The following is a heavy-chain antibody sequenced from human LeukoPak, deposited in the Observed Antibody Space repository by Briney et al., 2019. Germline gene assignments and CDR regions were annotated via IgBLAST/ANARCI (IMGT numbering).Heavy chain of an antibody. CDR1: GGSISSYY. CDR2: IYYSGST. Sequence: SETPSLTCTVSGGSISSYYWSWIRQPPGKGLEWIGYIYYSGSTNYNPSLKSRVTISVDTSKNQFSLKLSSVTAADTAVYYCARRRDAFDIWGQGTMVTVSS. J-gene: IGHJ3*02. V-gene: IGHV4-59*08. CDR3: ARRRDAFDI.